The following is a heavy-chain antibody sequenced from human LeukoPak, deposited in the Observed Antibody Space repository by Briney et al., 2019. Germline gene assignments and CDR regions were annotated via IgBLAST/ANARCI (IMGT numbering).Heavy chain of an antibody. D-gene: IGHD1-7*01. CDR3: ARAPGTGTTFYYYYYMDV. V-gene: IGHV4-61*02. CDR2: IYTSGST. CDR1: GGSISSGSCY. Sequence: SETLSLTCTVSGGSISSGSCYWSWIRQPAGKGLEWIGPIYTSGSTNYNPSLKSRVTISVDTSKNQFSLKLSSVTAADTAVYYCARAPGTGTTFYYYYYMDVWGKGTTVTVSS. J-gene: IGHJ6*03.